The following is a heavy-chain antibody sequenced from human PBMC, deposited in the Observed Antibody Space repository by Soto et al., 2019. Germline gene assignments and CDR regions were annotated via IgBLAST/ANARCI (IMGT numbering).Heavy chain of an antibody. V-gene: IGHV3-30*19. D-gene: IGHD3-16*01. CDR3: ARWGTTGGLDV. CDR2: TSYDGSNK. J-gene: IGHJ4*02. CDR1: GFTFRSYV. Sequence: QVHLVESGGGVVQPGASPRLSCVGSGFTFRSYVIHWVRQAPGKGLEWVALTSYDGSNKYYDDSVKGRFTISRDNSRNTVDLHMDSLRLEDTALYYCARWGTTGGLDVWGQGTLVSVSS.